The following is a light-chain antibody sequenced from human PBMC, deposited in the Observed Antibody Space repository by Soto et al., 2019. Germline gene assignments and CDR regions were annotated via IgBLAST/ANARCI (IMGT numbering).Light chain of an antibody. CDR3: QRFKSYTIT. CDR2: AAS. CDR1: QGIRSD. Sequence: DIQLTQSPSFLSASVGDRVTITCGASQGIRSDLAWYQQNPGKAPKLLIYAASTLQNGVPSTFRGSGYGTELTLTISSMQNEDFGTYYCQRFKSYTITFGQGTRLEIK. V-gene: IGKV1-9*01. J-gene: IGKJ5*01.